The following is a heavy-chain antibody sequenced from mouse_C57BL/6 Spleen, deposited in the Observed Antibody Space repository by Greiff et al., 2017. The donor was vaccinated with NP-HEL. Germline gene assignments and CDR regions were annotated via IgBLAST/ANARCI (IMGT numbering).Heavy chain of an antibody. CDR3: ARSYYYSNYDWYFDV. Sequence: VQLQQSGPELVKPGASVKISCKASGYAFSSSWMNWVKQRPGKGLEWIGRIYPGDGDTNYNGKFKGKATLTADKSSSTAYVQLSSLTSEDSAVYFCARSYYYSNYDWYFDVWGTGTTVTVSS. J-gene: IGHJ1*03. V-gene: IGHV1-82*01. CDR1: GYAFSSSW. CDR2: IYPGDGDT. D-gene: IGHD2-5*01.